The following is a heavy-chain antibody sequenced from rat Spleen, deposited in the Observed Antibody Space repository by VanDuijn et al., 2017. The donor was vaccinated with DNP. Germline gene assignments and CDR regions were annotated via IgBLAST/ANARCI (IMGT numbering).Heavy chain of an antibody. CDR2: ISSDGGHT. J-gene: IGHJ2*01. V-gene: IGHV5S23*01. CDR1: GFTFSDYY. Sequence: EVQLVESGGDLVQSGRSLKLSCAGSGFTFSDYYMAWVRQAPTKGLDWVASISSDGGHTYYRDSVNGRFTVSRDNTQSSLYLQMDSLRSEDTATYYCAIQLGVFDYWGQGVMVIVSS. D-gene: IGHD5-1*01. CDR3: AIQLGVFDY.